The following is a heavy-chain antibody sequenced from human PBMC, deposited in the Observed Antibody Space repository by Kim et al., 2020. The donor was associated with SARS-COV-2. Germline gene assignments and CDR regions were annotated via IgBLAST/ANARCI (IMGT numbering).Heavy chain of an antibody. CDR2: IIPILGIA. J-gene: IGHJ6*03. V-gene: IGHV1-69*04. CDR3: ARGPIKWLRSPYYYYYMDV. D-gene: IGHD5-12*01. CDR1: GGTFSSYA. Sequence: SVKVSCKASGGTFSSYAISWVRQAPGQGLEWMGRIIPILGIANYAQKFQGRVTITADKSTSTAYMELSSLRSEDTAVYYCARGPIKWLRSPYYYYYMDVWGKGTTVTVSS.